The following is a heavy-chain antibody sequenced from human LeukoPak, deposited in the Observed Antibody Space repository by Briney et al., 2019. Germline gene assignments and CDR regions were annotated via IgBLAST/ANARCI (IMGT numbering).Heavy chain of an antibody. CDR1: GYIFSNYW. V-gene: IGHV5-51*01. D-gene: IGHD6-13*01. CDR3: ARPEGTWYNWFDP. Sequence: GESLKISCKASGYIFSNYWIAWVRQMPGQGLEWKGIIHPGDSETRYSPSFQGRVTISVDKSINTAYLHWSSLKASDTAIYYCARPEGTWYNWFDPWGQGTLVTVSS. CDR2: IHPGDSET. J-gene: IGHJ5*02.